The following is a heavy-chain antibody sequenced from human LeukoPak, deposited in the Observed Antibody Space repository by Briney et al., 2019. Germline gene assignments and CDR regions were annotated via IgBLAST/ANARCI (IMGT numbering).Heavy chain of an antibody. Sequence: GGSLRLSCAASGFTFSSYAMHWVRQAPGKGLEWVAVISYDGSNKYYADSVKGRFTISRDNSKNTLYLQMNSLRAEDTAVYYCARADDFWSGFFDYWGQGTLVTVSS. CDR2: ISYDGSNK. CDR3: ARADDFWSGFFDY. CDR1: GFTFSSYA. D-gene: IGHD3-3*01. J-gene: IGHJ4*02. V-gene: IGHV3-30*04.